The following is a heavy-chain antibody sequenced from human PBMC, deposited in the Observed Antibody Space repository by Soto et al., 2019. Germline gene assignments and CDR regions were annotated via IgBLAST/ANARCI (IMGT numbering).Heavy chain of an antibody. V-gene: IGHV4-59*01. CDR1: GGSISSYY. CDR3: AREKWFGVNYYYYYGMDV. J-gene: IGHJ6*02. D-gene: IGHD3-10*01. Sequence: SETLSLTCTVSGGSISSYYWSWIRQPPGKGLEWIGYIYYSGSTNYNPSLKSRVTISVDTSKNQFSLKLSSVTAADTAVYYCAREKWFGVNYYYYYGMDVWGQGTTVTVSS. CDR2: IYYSGST.